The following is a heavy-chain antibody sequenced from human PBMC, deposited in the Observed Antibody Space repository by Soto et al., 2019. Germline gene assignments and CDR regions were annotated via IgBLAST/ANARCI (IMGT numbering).Heavy chain of an antibody. CDR3: ARGGSGLRGAFDV. V-gene: IGHV3-30*03. CDR1: GFTFSSFA. J-gene: IGHJ3*01. Sequence: QELLVESGGGVVQPGKSLRLSCAASGFTFSSFAMHWVRQAPGKGLEWVSVISFNGLSQYYPDSIRGRFTISRANSKNTLSLQLESLRPDDTAVYYCARGGSGLRGAFDVWGQGTEVSVS. CDR2: ISFNGLSQ. D-gene: IGHD3-16*01.